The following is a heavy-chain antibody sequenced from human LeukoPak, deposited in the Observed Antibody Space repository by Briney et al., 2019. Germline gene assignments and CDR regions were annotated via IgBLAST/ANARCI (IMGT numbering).Heavy chain of an antibody. V-gene: IGHV4-30-2*01. CDR1: GGCISSGGYS. CDR2: IYHSGST. CDR3: ARVHDYGDYDDYFDY. J-gene: IGHJ4*02. Sequence: SETLSLTCAVSGGCISSGGYSWSWIRQPPGKGLEWIGYIYHSGSTYYNPSLKSRVTISVDRSKNQFSLKLSSVTAADTAVYYCARVHDYGDYDDYFDYWGQGTLVTVSS. D-gene: IGHD4-17*01.